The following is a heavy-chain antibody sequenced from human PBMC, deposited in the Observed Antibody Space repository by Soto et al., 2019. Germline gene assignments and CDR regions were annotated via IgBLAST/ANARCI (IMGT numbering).Heavy chain of an antibody. D-gene: IGHD3-10*01. Sequence: EVQLVESGGGLVQPGGSLRLSCAASGFIFSGYWMHWVRRAPGKGLVWVSRINSDGSSTTYADSVKGRFTISRDNAKNTLYLQMNSLRAEDTAVYYCARILGGSGRFTDYWGQGTLVTVSS. CDR3: ARILGGSGRFTDY. CDR2: INSDGSST. CDR1: GFIFSGYW. V-gene: IGHV3-74*03. J-gene: IGHJ4*02.